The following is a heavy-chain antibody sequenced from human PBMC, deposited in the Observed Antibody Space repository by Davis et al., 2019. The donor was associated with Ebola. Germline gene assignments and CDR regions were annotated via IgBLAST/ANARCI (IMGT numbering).Heavy chain of an antibody. Sequence: MPSETLSPTCTVSGGSISTYYWSWIPQLPGKGLEWTGHIYYSGSTHYKPSLKSRVTISVDTSKNQFSLKMGSLTAADTAVYYCARVPRSYEFWSGRYSYHGVDVWGQGTTVTVS. V-gene: IGHV4-59*01. D-gene: IGHD3-3*01. CDR3: ARVPRSYEFWSGRYSYHGVDV. CDR2: IYYSGST. J-gene: IGHJ6*02. CDR1: GGSISTYY.